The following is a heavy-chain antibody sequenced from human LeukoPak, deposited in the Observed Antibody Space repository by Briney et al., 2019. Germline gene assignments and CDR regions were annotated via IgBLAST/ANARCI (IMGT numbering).Heavy chain of an antibody. J-gene: IGHJ3*02. CDR1: GGSISSGGYY. CDR3: ARYPDFGVVIMANDI. V-gene: IGHV4-31*03. CDR2: IYYSGST. Sequence: SETLSLTCTVSGGSISSGGYYWSWIRQHPGKGLEWIGYIYYSGSTYYNPSLKSRVTISVDTSKNQFSLKLSSVTAADTAVYYCARYPDFGVVIMANDIWGQGTMVTVSS. D-gene: IGHD3-3*01.